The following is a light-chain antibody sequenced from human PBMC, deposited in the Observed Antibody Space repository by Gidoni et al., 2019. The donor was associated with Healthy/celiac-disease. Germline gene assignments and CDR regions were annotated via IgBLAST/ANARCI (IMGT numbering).Light chain of an antibody. J-gene: IGKJ2*03. V-gene: IGKV3-15*01. CDR3: QQYNNWPPYS. Sequence: EIVMTQSPATLSVSPGESATLSCRSSQIVSSNLAWYQQKPGQAPRLLIYVASTRATGIPARFSGSGPGTEFTLTISSLQSEDFAVYYCQQYNNWPPYSFGQGTKLEIK. CDR1: QIVSSN. CDR2: VAS.